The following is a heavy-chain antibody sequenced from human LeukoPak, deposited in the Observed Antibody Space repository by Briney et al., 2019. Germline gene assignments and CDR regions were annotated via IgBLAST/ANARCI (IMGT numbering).Heavy chain of an antibody. J-gene: IGHJ4*02. CDR3: ARAVGGYYFDY. CDR2: IDSGRGSST. Sequence: GGSLRLSCAASGFTFSSYEMNWVRQAPGKGLQWVSYIDSGRGSSTNYADSVKGRFTISRDNAKNSLYLQMNSLRAEDTAVYYCARAVGGYYFDYWGQGTLVTVSS. CDR1: GFTFSSYE. D-gene: IGHD2-2*01. V-gene: IGHV3-48*03.